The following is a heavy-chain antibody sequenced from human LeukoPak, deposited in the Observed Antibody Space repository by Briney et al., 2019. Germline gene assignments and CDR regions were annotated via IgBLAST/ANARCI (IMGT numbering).Heavy chain of an antibody. CDR2: IWYDGSNK. J-gene: IGHJ4*02. CDR1: GFTFSSYG. Sequence: PGGSLRLSCAASGFTFSSYGMHWVRQAPGKGLEWVAVIWYDGSNKYYADSVKGRFTISRDNSKNTLYLQMNSLRAEDTAVYYCAKGICSGCSCYSDYWGQGTLVTVSS. CDR3: AKGICSGCSCYSDY. V-gene: IGHV3-33*06. D-gene: IGHD2-15*01.